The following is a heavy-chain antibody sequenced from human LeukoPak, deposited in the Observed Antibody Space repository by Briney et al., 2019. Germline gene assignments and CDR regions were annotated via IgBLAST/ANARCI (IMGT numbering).Heavy chain of an antibody. D-gene: IGHD6-19*01. CDR3: ARVSSRAVAPLGY. J-gene: IGHJ4*02. Sequence: GASVKVSCKVSGYTLTELSMHWVRQAPGQGLEWMGWINPNSGGTNYAQKFQGRVTMTRDTSISTAYMELSRLRSDDTAVYYCARVSSRAVAPLGYWGQGTLVTVSP. V-gene: IGHV1-2*02. CDR1: GYTLTELS. CDR2: INPNSGGT.